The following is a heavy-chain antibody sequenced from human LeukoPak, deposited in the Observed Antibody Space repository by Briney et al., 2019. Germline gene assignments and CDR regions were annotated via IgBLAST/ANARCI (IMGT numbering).Heavy chain of an antibody. CDR1: GGSFSGYY. V-gene: IGHV4-34*01. Sequence: SETLSLTCAVYGGSFSGYYWSWIRQPPGKGLEWIGEINHSGSTNYNPSLKSRVTISVDTSKNQFSLKLSSVTAADTAVYYCARENRLLWFGTPRGNYFDYWGQGTLVTVSS. CDR3: ARENRLLWFGTPRGNYFDY. CDR2: INHSGST. D-gene: IGHD3-10*01. J-gene: IGHJ4*02.